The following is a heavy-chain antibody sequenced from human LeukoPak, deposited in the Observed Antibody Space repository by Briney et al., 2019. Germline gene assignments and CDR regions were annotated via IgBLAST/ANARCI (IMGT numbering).Heavy chain of an antibody. Sequence: KPSETLSLTCTVSGGSISSYYWSWIRQPPGKGLEWIGYIYYSGSTNYNPSLKSRVTISVDTSKNQFSLKLSSVTAADTAVYYCARRGAIAAAGTSFDYWGQGTLVTVSS. D-gene: IGHD6-13*01. CDR3: ARRGAIAAAGTSFDY. V-gene: IGHV4-59*01. J-gene: IGHJ4*02. CDR2: IYYSGST. CDR1: GGSISSYY.